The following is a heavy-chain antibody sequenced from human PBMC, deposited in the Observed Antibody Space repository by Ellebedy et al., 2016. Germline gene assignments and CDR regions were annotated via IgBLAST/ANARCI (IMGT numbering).Heavy chain of an antibody. CDR1: GFTFSSYA. J-gene: IGHJ4*02. Sequence: GGSLRLXXAASGFTFSSYAMSWVRQAPGKGLEWVSAISGSGGSTYYADSVKGRFTISRDNSKNTLYLQMNSLRAEDTAVYYCAKERSAYSSSWYPLDYWGQGTLVTVSS. D-gene: IGHD6-13*01. V-gene: IGHV3-23*01. CDR2: ISGSGGST. CDR3: AKERSAYSSSWYPLDY.